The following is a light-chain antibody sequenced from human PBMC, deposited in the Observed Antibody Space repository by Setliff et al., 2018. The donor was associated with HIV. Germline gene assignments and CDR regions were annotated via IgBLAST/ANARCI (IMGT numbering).Light chain of an antibody. CDR3: GTWDSGLISAVGV. CDR1: SSNIGKNF. V-gene: IGLV1-51*01. J-gene: IGLJ1*01. Sequence: QSVLTQPPSVSAAPGQKVTISCSGGSSNIGKNFVSWYQQFPGAAPKLVIYENNKRPSGIPDRFSGSKSGTSATLDITGPQTGDEADYYCGTWDSGLISAVGVFGSGTKVTVL. CDR2: ENN.